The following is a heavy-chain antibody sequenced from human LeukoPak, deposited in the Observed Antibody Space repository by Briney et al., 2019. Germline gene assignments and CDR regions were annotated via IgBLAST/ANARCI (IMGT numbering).Heavy chain of an antibody. J-gene: IGHJ4*02. CDR1: GFTFSGSA. CDR3: TRRAYSGSYPNPLDY. D-gene: IGHD1-26*01. CDR2: IRSKANSYAT. Sequence: PGGSLRLSCAASGFTFSGSAMHWVRQASGKGLEWVGRIRSKANSYATAYAASVKGRFTISRDDSKNTAYLQMNSLKTEDTAVYYCTRRAYSGSYPNPLDYWGQGTLVTVSS. V-gene: IGHV3-73*01.